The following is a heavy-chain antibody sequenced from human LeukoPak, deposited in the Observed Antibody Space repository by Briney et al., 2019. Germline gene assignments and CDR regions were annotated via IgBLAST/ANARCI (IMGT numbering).Heavy chain of an antibody. CDR2: IYYSGST. V-gene: IGHV4-31*03. CDR3: ARGARYCSSTSCYIY. CDR1: GGSISSGGYY. J-gene: IGHJ4*02. D-gene: IGHD2-2*02. Sequence: SETLSLTCTVSGGSISSGGYYWSWIRQHPGKGLEWIGYIYYSGSTYYNPSLKSRVTISVDTSKNQFSLKLSSVTAADTAVYYCARGARYCSSTSCYIYWGQGTLVTVPS.